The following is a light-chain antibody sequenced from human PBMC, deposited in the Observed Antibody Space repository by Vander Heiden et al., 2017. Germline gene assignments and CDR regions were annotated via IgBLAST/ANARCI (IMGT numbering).Light chain of an antibody. CDR3: QQDNSHLT. Sequence: DIQLTQSPSTLSAYVGDRVTITCRASQSVSNWLAWYQQKPGKAPKLLIYKASSLQSGVPSRFTGSGSGTEFTLTSSSLQADDFATYYCQQDNSHLTFGGGTKVEIK. J-gene: IGKJ4*01. CDR1: QSVSNW. V-gene: IGKV1-5*03. CDR2: KAS.